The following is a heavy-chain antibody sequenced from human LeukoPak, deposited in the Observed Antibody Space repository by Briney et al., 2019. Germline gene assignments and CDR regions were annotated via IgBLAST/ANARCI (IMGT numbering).Heavy chain of an antibody. CDR2: ISYDGSNK. CDR3: AKVVYYGSGSLGGLDY. J-gene: IGHJ4*02. V-gene: IGHV3-30*18. CDR1: GFTFSSYG. D-gene: IGHD3-10*01. Sequence: GRSLRLSCAASGFTFSSYGMHWVRQAPGKGLEWVAVISYDGSNKYYADSVKGRFTIARDNSKNTLYLQMNSLRAEDTAVYYCAKVVYYGSGSLGGLDYWGQGTLVTVSS.